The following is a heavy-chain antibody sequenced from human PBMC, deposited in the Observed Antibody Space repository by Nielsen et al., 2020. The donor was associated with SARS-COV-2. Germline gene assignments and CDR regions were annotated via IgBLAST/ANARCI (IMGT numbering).Heavy chain of an antibody. J-gene: IGHJ4*02. CDR2: INSDGSKA. V-gene: IGHV3-74*01. D-gene: IGHD2/OR15-2a*01. Sequence: GESLKISCAASGFTFSNYGMNWVRQIPGKGLAWVAHINSDGSKANYAESVRGRFTISRDNARDTLFLQMNSLSAEDTAVYYCVRVRDDGYYFDTGPFDYWGQGALVTVSS. CDR3: VRVRDDGYYFDTGPFDY. CDR1: GFTFSNYG.